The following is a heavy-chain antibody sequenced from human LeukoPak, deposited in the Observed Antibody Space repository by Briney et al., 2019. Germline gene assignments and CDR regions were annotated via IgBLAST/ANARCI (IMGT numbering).Heavy chain of an antibody. CDR2: ISAYNGNT. CDR1: GYTFTSYG. V-gene: IGHV1-18*01. D-gene: IGHD5-24*01. J-gene: IGHJ4*02. Sequence: GASVKVSCKASGYTFTSYGIRWVRPAPGQGLEWMGWISAYNGNTNYAQKLQGRVTMTTDTSTSTAYMELRSLRSDDTAVYYCARSPHGDGYNLLFDYWGQGTLVTVSS. CDR3: ARSPHGDGYNLLFDY.